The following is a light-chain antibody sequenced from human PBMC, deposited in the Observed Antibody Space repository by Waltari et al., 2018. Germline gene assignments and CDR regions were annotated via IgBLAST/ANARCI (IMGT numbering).Light chain of an antibody. J-gene: IGLJ2*01. V-gene: IGLV2-8*01. Sequence: QSALAQPPSPPASPGPSVTIACTGSCSDVCDYGYVSWYQHHPRTAPLLMLYEDSQRPWVVPGCSAGTKSGNAALLTVAGQPEEEDVYYYGSSYAGRNGLVFGGGTKVTVL. CDR2: EDS. CDR1: CSDVCDYGY. CDR3: SSYAGRNGLV.